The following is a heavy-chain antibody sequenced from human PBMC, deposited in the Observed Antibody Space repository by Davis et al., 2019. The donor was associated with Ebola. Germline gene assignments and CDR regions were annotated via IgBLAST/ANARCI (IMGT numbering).Heavy chain of an antibody. CDR3: ASGGNIPFEY. D-gene: IGHD4-23*01. J-gene: IGHJ4*02. V-gene: IGHV3-53*01. Sequence: GESLKISCAASGFTVSSNYMNWVRQAPGKGLEWVSGIIGSGITTYYADSVKGRFTVSRDNSKNALYLQMNSLRVEDTGIYYCASGGNIPFEYWGQGILVSVSS. CDR1: GFTVSSNY. CDR2: IIGSGITT.